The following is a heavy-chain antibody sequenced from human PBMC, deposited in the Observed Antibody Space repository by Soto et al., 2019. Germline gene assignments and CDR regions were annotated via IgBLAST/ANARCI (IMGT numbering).Heavy chain of an antibody. CDR1: GYTFTSYG. V-gene: IGHV1-18*01. CDR2: ISAYNGNT. CDR3: ASYSLTLPKSWFDT. D-gene: IGHD2-21*01. J-gene: IGHJ5*02. Sequence: ASVKVSCKASGYTFTSYGISWVRQAPGQGLEWMGWISAYNGNTNYAQKLQGRVTMTTDTSTSTAYMELRSLRSDDTAVYYCASYSLTLPKSWFDTLGQGAVVTVSS.